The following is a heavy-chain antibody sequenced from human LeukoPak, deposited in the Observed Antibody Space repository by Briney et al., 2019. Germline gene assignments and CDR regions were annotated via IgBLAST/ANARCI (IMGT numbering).Heavy chain of an antibody. J-gene: IGHJ4*02. CDR1: GFIVSSNY. CDR3: ARGQNIPA. D-gene: IGHD1/OR15-1a*01. V-gene: IGHV3-53*01. Sequence: GGSLGLSCAASGFIVSSNYMNWVRQAPGKGLEWVSVIYSGGSTYYADSVKGRFTISRDNSKNTLYLQMNSLRAEDTAVYYCARGQNIPAWGQGTLVTVSS. CDR2: IYSGGST.